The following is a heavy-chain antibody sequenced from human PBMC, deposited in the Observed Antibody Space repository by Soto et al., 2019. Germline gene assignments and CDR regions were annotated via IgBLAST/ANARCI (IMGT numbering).Heavy chain of an antibody. V-gene: IGHV1-18*01. J-gene: IGHJ5*02. CDR3: ARARGYSYGYAWFDP. CDR1: GYTFTSYG. CDR2: ISAYNGNT. Sequence: ASVKVSCKASGYTFTSYGISWVRQAPGKGLEWMGWISAYNGNTNYAQKLQGRVTMTTDTSTSTAYMELRSLRSDDTAVYYRARARGYSYGYAWFDPWGQGTLVTVSS. D-gene: IGHD5-18*01.